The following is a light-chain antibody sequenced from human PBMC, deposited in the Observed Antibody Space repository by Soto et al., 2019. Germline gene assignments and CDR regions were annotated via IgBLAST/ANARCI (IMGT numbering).Light chain of an antibody. CDR1: QSISSW. V-gene: IGKV1-5*01. J-gene: IGKJ2*01. CDR2: DAS. Sequence: DIQMTQSPSTLSASVGDRVTITCRASQSISSWLAWYQQKPGKAPKLLIYDASGLESGVPSRFSGSGSGTEFALTISSLEPDDFASYCCQEYNSYFYPFGQGTKLEI. CDR3: QEYNSYFYP.